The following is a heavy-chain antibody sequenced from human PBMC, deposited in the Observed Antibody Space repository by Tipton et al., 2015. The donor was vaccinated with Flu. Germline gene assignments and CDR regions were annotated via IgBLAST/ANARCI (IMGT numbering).Heavy chain of an antibody. CDR1: GYTFTSYD. V-gene: IGHV1-18*01. D-gene: IGHD3-3*01. CDR3: ARVRKGSSGYPYYYYGMDV. J-gene: IGHJ6*02. Sequence: QVQLMQSGAEVKKPGASVKVSCKASGYTFTSYDITWVRQAPGQGLEWMGWISTYNGNTNYAQKLQGRVTMTTDTSTTTAYTELRSLRSDDTAVYYCARVRKGSSGYPYYYYGMDVWGQGTTVTVSS. CDR2: ISTYNGNT.